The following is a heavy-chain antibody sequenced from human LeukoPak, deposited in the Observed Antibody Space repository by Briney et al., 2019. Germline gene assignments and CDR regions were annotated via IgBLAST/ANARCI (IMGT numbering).Heavy chain of an antibody. CDR3: ARDSWHYGMDV. J-gene: IGHJ6*02. V-gene: IGHV4-30-2*01. Sequence: PSQTLSLTCAVSGGSISSGGYSWSWIRQPPGKGLEWIGYIYHSGNTYYIPSLKSRVTISVDRSKNQFSLKLSSVTAADTAVYYCARDSWHYGMDVWGQGTTVTVSS. CDR2: IYHSGNT. CDR1: GGSISSGGYS.